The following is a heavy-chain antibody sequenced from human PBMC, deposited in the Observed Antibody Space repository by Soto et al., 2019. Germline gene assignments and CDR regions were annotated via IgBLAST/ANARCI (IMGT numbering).Heavy chain of an antibody. V-gene: IGHV3-23*01. CDR3: AGQRSPEGWFDP. CDR1: AISFNTYG. J-gene: IGHJ5*02. Sequence: EVEMLESGGGLVQPGGSLRLSCAASAISFNTYGVTWVRRAPGKGLEWVSTVTVTGGSTYYADSVKGRFTISRDRSNYTVSLLLNSLRVEDTAIYYCAGQRSPEGWFDPWGQGTLVTVSS. D-gene: IGHD3-10*01. CDR2: VTVTGGST.